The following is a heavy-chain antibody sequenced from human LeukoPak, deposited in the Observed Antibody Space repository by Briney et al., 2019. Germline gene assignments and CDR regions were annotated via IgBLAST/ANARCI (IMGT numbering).Heavy chain of an antibody. CDR2: ISGSGGST. D-gene: IGHD1-7*01. J-gene: IGHJ6*02. V-gene: IGHV3-23*01. Sequence: GGSLRLSCAASGFTFSDYSMNWVRQAPGKGLEWVSAISGSGGSTYYADFVKGRFTTSRDNSKNTLYLQMNSLRAEDTAVYYCAKVMNYQYYYGMDVWGQGTTVTVSS. CDR3: AKVMNYQYYYGMDV. CDR1: GFTFSDYS.